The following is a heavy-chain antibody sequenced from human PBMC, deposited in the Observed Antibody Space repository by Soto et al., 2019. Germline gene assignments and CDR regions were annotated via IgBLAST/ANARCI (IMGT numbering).Heavy chain of an antibody. CDR2: INPNSGGT. D-gene: IGHD4-17*01. J-gene: IGHJ6*02. Sequence: QVQLVQSGAEVKKPGASVKVSCKASGYTFTGYYMHWVRQAPGQGLEWMGWINPNSGGTNYAQKLQGRVTMTRDTSISTAYMELSRLRSDDTAVYYCAREESTVTPYYYYGMDVWGQGTTVTVSS. CDR3: AREESTVTPYYYYGMDV. CDR1: GYTFTGYY. V-gene: IGHV1-2*02.